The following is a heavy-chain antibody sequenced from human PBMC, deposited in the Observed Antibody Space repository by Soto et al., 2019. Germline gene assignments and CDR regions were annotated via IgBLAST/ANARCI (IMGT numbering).Heavy chain of an antibody. CDR1: GYTFTSYY. Sequence: ASVKVSYKASGYTFTSYYMHWVRQAPGQGLEWMGIINPSGGSTSYAQKFQGRVTMTRDTSTSTVYMELSSLRSEDTAVYYCARGPPAFNYDSSGYYGYWGQGTLVTVSS. CDR2: INPSGGST. D-gene: IGHD3-22*01. J-gene: IGHJ4*02. V-gene: IGHV1-46*01. CDR3: ARGPPAFNYDSSGYYGY.